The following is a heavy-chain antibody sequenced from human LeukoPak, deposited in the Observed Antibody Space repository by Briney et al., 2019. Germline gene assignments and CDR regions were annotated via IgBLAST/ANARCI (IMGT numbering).Heavy chain of an antibody. D-gene: IGHD2-2*02. CDR2: IYTSGST. V-gene: IGHV4-4*07. Sequence: SETLSLTCTVSGGSISSYYWSWIRQPAGKGLEWIGRIYTSGSTNYNPSLKSRVTMSVDTSKNQFSLKLSSVTAADTAVYYCARVNDCSSSSCFTSWFDPWGQGTLVTVSS. J-gene: IGHJ5*02. CDR3: ARVNDCSSSSCFTSWFDP. CDR1: GGSISSYY.